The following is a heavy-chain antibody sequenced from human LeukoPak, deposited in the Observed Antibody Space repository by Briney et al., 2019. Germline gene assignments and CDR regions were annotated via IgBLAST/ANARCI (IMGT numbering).Heavy chain of an antibody. CDR3: AREQADCSGGSCYRVLDY. D-gene: IGHD2-15*01. Sequence: SVKVSCKASGGTFSSYAISWVRQAPGQGLEWMGGIIPIFGTANYAQNFQGRVTITADESTSTAYMELSSLRSEYTAVYYCAREQADCSGGSCYRVLDYWGQGTLVTVSS. CDR1: GGTFSSYA. V-gene: IGHV1-69*01. J-gene: IGHJ4*02. CDR2: IIPIFGTA.